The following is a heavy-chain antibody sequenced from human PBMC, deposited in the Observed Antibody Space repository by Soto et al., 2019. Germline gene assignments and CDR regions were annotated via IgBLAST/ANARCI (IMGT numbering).Heavy chain of an antibody. J-gene: IGHJ4*02. Sequence: SETLSLPCTVSGGSIRSGGYYRSLIRQHPGKGLEWIGYIYYSGSTYYNPSLKSRVTISVDTSKNQFSLKLSSVTAADTAVYYCARAHYYDSSGYPTHFDYWGQGTLVTVSS. V-gene: IGHV4-31*03. CDR1: GGSIRSGGYY. D-gene: IGHD3-22*01. CDR2: IYYSGST. CDR3: ARAHYYDSSGYPTHFDY.